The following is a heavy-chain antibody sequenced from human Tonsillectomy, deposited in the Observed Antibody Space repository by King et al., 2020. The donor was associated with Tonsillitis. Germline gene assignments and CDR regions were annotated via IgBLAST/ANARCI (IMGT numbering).Heavy chain of an antibody. V-gene: IGHV3-48*02. CDR2: ISSSSRTI. CDR3: ARSLCGGDCYDYFDY. Sequence: VQLVESGGGLVQPGGSLRLSCAASGFTFSSYSMNWVRQAPGKGLEWVSYISSSSRTIYYADSAKGRFTISRDNAKNSLYLQMNSLRDEDTAVYYCARSLCGGDCYDYFDYRGQGTLVTVSS. D-gene: IGHD2-21*02. J-gene: IGHJ4*02. CDR1: GFTFSSYS.